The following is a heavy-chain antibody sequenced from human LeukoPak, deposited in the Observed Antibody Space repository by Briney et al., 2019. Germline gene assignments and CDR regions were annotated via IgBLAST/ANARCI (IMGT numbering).Heavy chain of an antibody. V-gene: IGHV3-15*01. Sequence: GGSLRLSCAASGFTFSNAWMSWVRQAPGKGLEWVGRIKSKTDGGTTDYAAPVKGRFTISRDDSKNTLYLQMNSLKTEDTAVYYCTTEMLLWFGESKSIDYWGQGTLVTVSS. CDR2: IKSKTDGGTT. CDR1: GFTFSNAW. J-gene: IGHJ4*02. D-gene: IGHD3-10*01. CDR3: TTEMLLWFGESKSIDY.